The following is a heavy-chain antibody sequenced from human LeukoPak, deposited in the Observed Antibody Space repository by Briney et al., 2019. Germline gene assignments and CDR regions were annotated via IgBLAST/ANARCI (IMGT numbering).Heavy chain of an antibody. CDR1: GGTFSSYA. CDR3: ARDRYYDSSGYWPL. D-gene: IGHD3-22*01. V-gene: IGHV1-69*01. Sequence: SVKVSCKASGGTFSSYAISWVRQAPGQGLEWMGQIIPIFGPANYAQKFQGRVTITADESTSTAYMELSSLRSEDTAVYYCARDRYYDSSGYWPLWGQGTLVTVSS. CDR2: IIPIFGPA. J-gene: IGHJ4*02.